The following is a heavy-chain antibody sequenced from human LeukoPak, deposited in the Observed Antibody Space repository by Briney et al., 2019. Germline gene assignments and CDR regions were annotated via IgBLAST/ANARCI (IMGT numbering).Heavy chain of an antibody. Sequence: GGSLRLSCAASGFAFNINAMSWVRQAPGKGLEWVSAIHGSDSTTHYADSVKGRFTISRDNSKNTLYLQMNSLRAEDTAVYYCASHDSSGYDFYWGQGTLVTVSS. CDR2: IHGSDSTT. CDR1: GFAFNINA. CDR3: ASHDSSGYDFY. V-gene: IGHV3-23*01. J-gene: IGHJ4*02. D-gene: IGHD3-22*01.